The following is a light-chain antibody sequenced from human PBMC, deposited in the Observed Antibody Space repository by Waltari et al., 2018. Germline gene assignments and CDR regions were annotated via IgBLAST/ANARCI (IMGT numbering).Light chain of an antibody. V-gene: IGKV2-28*01. CDR2: FGS. J-gene: IGKJ4*01. Sequence: IVMTQSPLSLPVTPRAPASIPCRSSQSLLHSNGYNYLVWYLQKPGQSPQLLIYFGSNRASGVPDRFSGSGSGTDFTLKISRVEAEDVGVYYCMQALQTPLTFGGGTKVEIK. CDR3: MQALQTPLT. CDR1: QSLLHSNGYNY.